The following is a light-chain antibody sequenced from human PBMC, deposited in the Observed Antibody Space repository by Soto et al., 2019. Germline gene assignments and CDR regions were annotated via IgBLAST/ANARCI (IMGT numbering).Light chain of an antibody. CDR3: QQRSNWPST. J-gene: IGKJ4*01. CDR2: VAS. V-gene: IGKV3-11*01. CDR1: QSVSSY. Sequence: EIVLTQSPATLSLSPGERATLSCRASQSVSSYLAWYQQKPGQAPRLLIYVASNRATGIPARFSGSGSGTDFTLTITSLEPEDFAVYYCQQRSNWPSTFGGGTKVDIK.